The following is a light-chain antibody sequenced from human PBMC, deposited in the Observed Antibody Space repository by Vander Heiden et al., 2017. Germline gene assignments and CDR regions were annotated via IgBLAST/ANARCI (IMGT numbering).Light chain of an antibody. Sequence: IVMAQSPGIVSLSPGESATLSCRASQTVRSHLAWYQQKPGQAPRLLIYDASNWATGVPDRFSGSGSGTDFTLTISSLQSEDFAVYYCQQDYDLWTFGQGTKVEIK. CDR2: DAS. CDR1: QTVRSH. J-gene: IGKJ1*01. V-gene: IGKV3-15*01. CDR3: QQDYDLWT.